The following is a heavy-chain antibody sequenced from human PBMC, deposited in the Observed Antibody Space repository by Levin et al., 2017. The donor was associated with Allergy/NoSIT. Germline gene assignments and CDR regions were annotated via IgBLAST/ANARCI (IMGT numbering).Heavy chain of an antibody. CDR3: ASRPAGLAAAGTGYVFDN. Sequence: GESLKISCAASAFTFSSYRMNWVRQAPGKGLEWVSSISSSSTYIYYADSVKGRFTISRDNAKNSLYLQMNSLRAEDTALYYCASRPAGLAAAGTGYVFDNWGQGTLVTVSS. CDR1: AFTFSSYR. J-gene: IGHJ4*02. V-gene: IGHV3-21*01. D-gene: IGHD6-13*01. CDR2: ISSSSTYI.